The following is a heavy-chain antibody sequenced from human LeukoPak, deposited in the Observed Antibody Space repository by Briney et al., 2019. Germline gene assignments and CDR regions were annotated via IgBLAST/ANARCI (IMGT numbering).Heavy chain of an antibody. J-gene: IGHJ4*02. V-gene: IGHV3-7*01. Sequence: LAGGSLRLSCAASGFTFSTYWMTWVRQAPGKGLEWVANIKEDGSEKYYVDSVKGRFTVSRDNAKNSLHLQMNSLRVEDTAVYYCARDRKGDYDFWNPFDSWGQGTLVTVSS. CDR3: ARDRKGDYDFWNPFDS. D-gene: IGHD3-3*01. CDR2: IKEDGSEK. CDR1: GFTFSTYW.